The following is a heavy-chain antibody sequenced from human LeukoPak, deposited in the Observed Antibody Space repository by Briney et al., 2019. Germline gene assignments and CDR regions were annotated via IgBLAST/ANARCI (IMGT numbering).Heavy chain of an antibody. Sequence: GGSLRLSCAASGFTFTNYAMTWVRQAPGKGLEWVSVIYSDGKTYYADSVKGRFTISRDNSKNTLYLQMNSLRAEDTAVYYCAREWELQDGFDIWGQGTMVTVSS. D-gene: IGHD1-26*01. CDR3: AREWELQDGFDI. CDR1: GFTFTNYA. V-gene: IGHV3-53*01. CDR2: IYSDGKT. J-gene: IGHJ3*02.